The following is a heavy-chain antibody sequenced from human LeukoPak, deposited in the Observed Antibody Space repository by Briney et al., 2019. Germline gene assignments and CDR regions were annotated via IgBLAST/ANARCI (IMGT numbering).Heavy chain of an antibody. CDR1: GFTFSSYG. V-gene: IGHV3-30*02. J-gene: IGHJ4*02. Sequence: GGSLILSCAASGFTFSSYGMHWVRQAPGKGLEWVAFIRYDGSNKYYADSVKGRFTISRDNSKNTLYLQMNSLRAEDTAVYYCAKGRDDFWSGYYSFDYWGQGTLVTVSS. CDR3: AKGRDDFWSGYYSFDY. CDR2: IRYDGSNK. D-gene: IGHD3-3*01.